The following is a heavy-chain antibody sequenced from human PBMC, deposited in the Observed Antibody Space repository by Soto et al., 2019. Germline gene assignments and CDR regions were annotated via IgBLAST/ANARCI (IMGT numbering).Heavy chain of an antibody. CDR2: IIPIFGTA. CDR3: ARESTSDWSGNYYYYYGMDV. V-gene: IGHV1-69*13. Sequence: ASVKVSCKASGGTFSSYAISWVRQAPGQGLEWMGGIIPIFGTANYAQKFQGRVTITADESTSTAYMELSSLRSEDTAVYYCARESTSDWSGNYYYYYGMDVWGQGTTVTVSS. D-gene: IGHD3-9*01. CDR1: GGTFSSYA. J-gene: IGHJ6*02.